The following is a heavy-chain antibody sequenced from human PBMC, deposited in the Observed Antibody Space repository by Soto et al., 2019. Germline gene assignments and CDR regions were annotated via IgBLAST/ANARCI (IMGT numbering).Heavy chain of an antibody. Sequence: ASVKVSCKASGYTFTSYYMHWVRQAPGQGLEWMGIINPSGGSTSYAQKFQGRVTMTRDTSTSTVYMELSSLRSEDTAVYYCARAAAAAVRLADSDAFDIWGQGTMVTVSS. CDR3: ARAAAAAVRLADSDAFDI. CDR2: INPSGGST. V-gene: IGHV1-46*01. D-gene: IGHD6-13*01. J-gene: IGHJ3*02. CDR1: GYTFTSYY.